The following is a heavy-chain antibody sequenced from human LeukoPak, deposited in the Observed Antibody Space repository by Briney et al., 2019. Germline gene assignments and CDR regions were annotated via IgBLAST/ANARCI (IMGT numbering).Heavy chain of an antibody. V-gene: IGHV1-18*01. CDR2: ISAYNGNT. CDR1: GYTFTSYG. Sequence: ASVKVSCKASGYTFTSYGISWVRQAPGQGLEWMGWISAYNGNTNYAQKLQGRVTMTTDTSTSTAYMELRSLRSDDTAVYYCARDAHTIVLMVYAPLYYYYYGMDVWGQGTTVTVSS. J-gene: IGHJ6*02. D-gene: IGHD2-8*01. CDR3: ARDAHTIVLMVYAPLYYYYYGMDV.